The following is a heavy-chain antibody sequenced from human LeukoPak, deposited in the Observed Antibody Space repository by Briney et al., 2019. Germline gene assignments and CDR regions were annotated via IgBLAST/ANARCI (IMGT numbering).Heavy chain of an antibody. CDR3: ARDGVVVPAAIPSFGKYNWFDP. V-gene: IGHV1-2*06. J-gene: IGHJ5*02. Sequence: ASVKVSCKASGYTFTGYYMHWVRQAPGQGLEWMGRINPNSGGTNYAQKFQGRVTMTRDTSISTAYMELSRLRSDDTAVYYCARDGVVVPAAIPSFGKYNWFDPWGQGTLVTVSS. CDR2: INPNSGGT. CDR1: GYTFTGYY. D-gene: IGHD2-2*02.